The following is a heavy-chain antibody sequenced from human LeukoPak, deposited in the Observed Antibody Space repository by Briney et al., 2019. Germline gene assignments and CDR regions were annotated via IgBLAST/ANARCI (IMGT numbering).Heavy chain of an antibody. CDR1: GFTFSSYG. V-gene: IGHV3-23*01. CDR2: IGTSGVTT. J-gene: IGHJ5*02. Sequence: GGSLRLSCAASGFTFSSYGMSWVRQAPGKGLEWVSGIGTSGVTTYYADSVKGRFTISRDNSRNTIYLQVNSLRAEDTAVYYCVKVTSDHWGQGTLVTVSS. CDR3: VKVTSDH.